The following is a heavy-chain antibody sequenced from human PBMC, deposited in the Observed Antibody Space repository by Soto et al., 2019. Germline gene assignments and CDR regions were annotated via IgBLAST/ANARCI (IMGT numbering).Heavy chain of an antibody. V-gene: IGHV4-31*03. J-gene: IGHJ3*02. CDR1: GGSISSGGYY. CDR3: ARASNDYGDPGAFDI. Sequence: SETLSLTCTVSGGSISSGGYYWSWIRQHPGKGLEWIGYIYYSGSTYYNPSLKSRVTISVDTSKNRFSLKLSSVTAADTAVYYCARASNDYGDPGAFDIWGQGTMVTVSS. D-gene: IGHD4-17*01. CDR2: IYYSGST.